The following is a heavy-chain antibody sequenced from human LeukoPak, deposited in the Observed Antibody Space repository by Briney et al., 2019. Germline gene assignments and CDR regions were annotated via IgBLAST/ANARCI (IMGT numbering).Heavy chain of an antibody. D-gene: IGHD6-19*01. CDR1: GFTAGGNP. Sequence: GGSLRLSCAASGFTAGGNPMSWVRQAPGKGLEWVSVIYSDGQTYYADSVKGRFSISRDDSKNTMYLQMNNLKVEDTAVYYCGRYAEAAWSQGNLVTVSS. CDR3: GRYAEAA. V-gene: IGHV3-66*01. J-gene: IGHJ5*02. CDR2: IYSDGQT.